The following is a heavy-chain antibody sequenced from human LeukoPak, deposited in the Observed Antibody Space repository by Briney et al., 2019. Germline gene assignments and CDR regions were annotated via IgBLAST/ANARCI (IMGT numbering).Heavy chain of an antibody. CDR3: ARGLNWGSSGWFDP. CDR1: GGSFSGYY. Sequence: SETLSLTCAVYGGSFSGYYWGWIRQPPGKGLEWIGEINHSGSTNCNPSLKSRVTISVDTSKNQFSLKLSSVTAADTAVYYCARGLNWGSSGWFDPWGQGTLVTVSS. CDR2: INHSGST. V-gene: IGHV4-34*01. D-gene: IGHD7-27*01. J-gene: IGHJ5*02.